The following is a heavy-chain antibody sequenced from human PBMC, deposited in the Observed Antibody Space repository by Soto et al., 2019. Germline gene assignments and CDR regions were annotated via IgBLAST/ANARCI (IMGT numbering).Heavy chain of an antibody. CDR2: ISSSSSYI. Sequence: KPGGSLRLSCAASGFTFSSYSMNWVRQAPGKGLEWVSSISSSSSYIYYADSVKGRFTISGDNAKNSLYLQMNSLRAEDTAVYYCAREGKSSSAEYYFDYWGQGTLVTVSS. CDR3: AREGKSSSAEYYFDY. J-gene: IGHJ4*02. D-gene: IGHD6-6*01. V-gene: IGHV3-21*01. CDR1: GFTFSSYS.